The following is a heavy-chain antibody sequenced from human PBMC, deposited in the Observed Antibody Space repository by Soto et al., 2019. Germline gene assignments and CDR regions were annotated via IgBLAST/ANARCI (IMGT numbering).Heavy chain of an antibody. CDR2: VSIGGST. V-gene: IGHV3-23*01. J-gene: IGHJ4*02. CDR3: AKRRGAGGHFDY. Sequence: DVQLLESGGGLVQPGGSLRLSCAASGFTFSSYAMGWVRQGPGKGLEWVAVVSIGGSTHYADSARGRFTISRDNSTNTLSLQMNSLTAEDTAVYFCAKRRGAGGHFDYWGQGALVHVSS. CDR1: GFTFSSYA. D-gene: IGHD2-15*01.